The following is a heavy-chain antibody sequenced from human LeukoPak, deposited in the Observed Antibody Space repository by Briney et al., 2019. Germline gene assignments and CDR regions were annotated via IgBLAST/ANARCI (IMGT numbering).Heavy chain of an antibody. CDR2: INHSGST. Sequence: SETLSLTCAVYGGSFSGYYWSWIRQPPGKGLEWIGEINHSGSTNYNPSLKSRVTISVDTSKNQFSLKLSSVTAADTAVHYCARDLFGYSSGWIFDYWGQGTLVTVSS. V-gene: IGHV4-34*01. CDR3: ARDLFGYSSGWIFDY. D-gene: IGHD6-19*01. CDR1: GGSFSGYY. J-gene: IGHJ4*02.